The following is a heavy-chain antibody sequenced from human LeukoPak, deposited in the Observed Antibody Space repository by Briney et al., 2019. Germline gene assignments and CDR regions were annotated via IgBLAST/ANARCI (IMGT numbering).Heavy chain of an antibody. CDR2: ISSSGGST. V-gene: IGHV3-23*01. CDR1: GFTFSSSP. Sequence: GGSLRLSCAASGFTFSSSPMTWVRQAPGKGLEWVSTISSSGGSTYYADSVKGRFTISRDNSKNTLYLQMNSLRAEDTAVYYCATDPPYGGYYFQYYMDVWGKGTTVTVSS. D-gene: IGHD4/OR15-4a*01. CDR3: ATDPPYGGYYFQYYMDV. J-gene: IGHJ6*03.